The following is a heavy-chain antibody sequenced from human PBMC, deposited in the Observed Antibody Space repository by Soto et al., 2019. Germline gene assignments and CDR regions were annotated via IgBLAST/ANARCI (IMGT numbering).Heavy chain of an antibody. CDR2: INHSGRV. J-gene: IGHJ5*01. CDR1: GESFSGHS. Sequence: PSETLSLTCAVYGESFSGHSWTWIRQSPGKGLEWIGDINHSGRVNYSPSLKSRVTIPLDTSKNQFSLTLGAVTAADTAMYYCSTRAYDTNGYYRFDPWGQGTLVTVSS. CDR3: STRAYDTNGYYRFDP. V-gene: IGHV4-34*01. D-gene: IGHD3-22*01.